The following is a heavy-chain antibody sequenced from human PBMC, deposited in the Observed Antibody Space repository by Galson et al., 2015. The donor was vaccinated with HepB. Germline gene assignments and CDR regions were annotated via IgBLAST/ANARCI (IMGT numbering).Heavy chain of an antibody. D-gene: IGHD2-8*01. Sequence: SLRLSCAASGFIFSNYGMQWVRQAPGKGLEWVAHIWYDGTNKHYADSVKGRFTISRDNAKNTLFLQMNSLRAEDTAVYYCARDSGNGGSQDWGQGTLVSVSS. CDR3: ARDSGNGGSQD. CDR2: IWYDGTNK. V-gene: IGHV3-33*01. J-gene: IGHJ4*02. CDR1: GFIFSNYG.